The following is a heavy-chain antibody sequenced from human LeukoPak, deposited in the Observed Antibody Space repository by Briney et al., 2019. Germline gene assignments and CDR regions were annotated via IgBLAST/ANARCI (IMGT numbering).Heavy chain of an antibody. V-gene: IGHV3-30*09. CDR3: AGDSARTIFGVIST. J-gene: IGHJ4*02. CDR1: GFAFSKYA. D-gene: IGHD3-3*01. Sequence: PGKSLRLSCVASGFAFSKYAMHWVRQAPGKGLEWVGVASYDGSNKFYADFVKGRFAISKDNSKNTLSLQMNGLRPEDTAMYYCAGDSARTIFGVISTWGQGTLVTVSS. CDR2: ASYDGSNK.